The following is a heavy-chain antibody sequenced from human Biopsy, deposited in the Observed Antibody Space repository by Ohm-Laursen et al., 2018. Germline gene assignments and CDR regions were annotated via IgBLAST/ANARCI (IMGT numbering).Heavy chain of an antibody. CDR2: IASSGGTT. Sequence: GSLRLSCAASGFHFSDYYMSWIRQAPGKGLEWISYIASSGGTTYYVDSVKGRFTISRDNAEKSPYLQMNSPRAEDTAVYYCARDTPETYDYDNDDNSPFPRRYIDYWGQGTLVTVSS. CDR3: ARDTPETYDYDNDDNSPFPRRYIDY. J-gene: IGHJ4*02. D-gene: IGHD3-22*01. V-gene: IGHV3-11*01. CDR1: GFHFSDYY.